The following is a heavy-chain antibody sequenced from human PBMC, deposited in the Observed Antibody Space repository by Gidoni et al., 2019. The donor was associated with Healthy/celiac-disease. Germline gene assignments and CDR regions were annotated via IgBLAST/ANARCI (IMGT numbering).Heavy chain of an antibody. V-gene: IGHV4-39*07. CDR1: GGSISSSRYY. J-gene: IGHJ5*02. Sequence: QLQLQESGPGLVKPSETLSLTCTVSGGSISSSRYYWGWIRQPPGKGLEWIGSIYYSGSTYYNPSLKSRVTISVDTSKNQFSLKLSSVTAADTAVYYCARDRVRDNWFDPWGQGTLVTVSS. D-gene: IGHD2-21*01. CDR3: ARDRVRDNWFDP. CDR2: IYYSGST.